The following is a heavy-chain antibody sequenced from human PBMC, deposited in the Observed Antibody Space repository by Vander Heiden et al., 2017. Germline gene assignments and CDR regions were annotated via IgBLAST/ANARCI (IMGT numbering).Heavy chain of an antibody. V-gene: IGHV3-23*01. D-gene: IGHD3-9*01. CDR3: ANPHDKSAFDI. J-gene: IGHJ3*02. CDR2: ISGSGGST. CDR1: GFTFSSYA. Sequence: EVKLLESGGGLVQHGGSLRLSRVACGFTFSSYAMSWVRQAPGKGLEWVSAISGSGGSTYYADSVKGRFTISRDNSKNTLYLQMNSLRAEDTAVYYCANPHDKSAFDIWGQGTMVTVSS.